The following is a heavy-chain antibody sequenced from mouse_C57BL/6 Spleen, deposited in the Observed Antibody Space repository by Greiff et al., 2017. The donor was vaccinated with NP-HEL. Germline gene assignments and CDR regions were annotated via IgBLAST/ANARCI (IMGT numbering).Heavy chain of an antibody. CDR2: IYPNHVCH. CDR1: FSPFTDYY. Sequence: EVQLQQSGPELVHPGASVQISFPASFSPFTDYYMHWVKQSHGKSLEWIGYIYPNHVCHVYNQKFKGKATLTVDKSSSTAYMELRSLTSEDSAVYYCAREDYGSPDYWGQGTTLTVSS. CDR3: AREDYGSPDY. V-gene: IGHV1-34*01. D-gene: IGHD1-1*01. J-gene: IGHJ2*01.